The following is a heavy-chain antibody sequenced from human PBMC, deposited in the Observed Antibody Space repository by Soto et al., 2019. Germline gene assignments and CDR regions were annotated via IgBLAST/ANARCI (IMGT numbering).Heavy chain of an antibody. CDR1: GGSISSGGYY. D-gene: IGHD3-10*01. V-gene: IGHV4-31*03. CDR3: ARDKGSVTMVRGVKIYYYYGMDV. CDR2: IYYSGST. Sequence: KPSETLSLTCTVSGGSISSGGYYWSWIRQHPGKGLEWIGYIYYSGSTYYNPSLKSRVTISVDTSKNQFSLKLSSVTAADTAVYYCARDKGSVTMVRGVKIYYYYGMDVWGQGTTVTVSS. J-gene: IGHJ6*02.